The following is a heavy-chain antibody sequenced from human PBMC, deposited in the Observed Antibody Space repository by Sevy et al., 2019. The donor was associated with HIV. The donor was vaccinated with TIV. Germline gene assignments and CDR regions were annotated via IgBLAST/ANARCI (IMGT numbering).Heavy chain of an antibody. Sequence: GGSLRLSCAASGFTFSKYSMSWVRQPPGKGLEWVSTLSVGGGGLNYADSVKGRFTISRDNSKSSVYLQMNNLRPEDTAVYYCAGEGCTKPHDYWGQGTLVTVSS. D-gene: IGHD2-8*01. CDR1: GFTFSKYS. CDR2: LSVGGGGL. J-gene: IGHJ4*02. CDR3: AGEGCTKPHDY. V-gene: IGHV3-23*01.